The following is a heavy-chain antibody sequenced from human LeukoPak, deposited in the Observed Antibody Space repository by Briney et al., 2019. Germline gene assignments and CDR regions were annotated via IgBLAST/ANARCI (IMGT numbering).Heavy chain of an antibody. J-gene: IGHJ4*02. CDR1: GFTFSSYG. CDR2: ISGSGGST. Sequence: GGSLRLSCAASGFTFSSYGMSWVRQAPGKGLEWVSAISGSGGSTYYADSVKGRFTISRDNSKNTLYLQMNSLRAEDTAVYYCAKANYGSWSYFYWGQGTLVTVSS. V-gene: IGHV3-23*01. D-gene: IGHD3-10*01. CDR3: AKANYGSWSYFY.